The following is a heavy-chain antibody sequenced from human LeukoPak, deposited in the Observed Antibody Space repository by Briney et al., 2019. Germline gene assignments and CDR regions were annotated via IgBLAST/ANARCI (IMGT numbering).Heavy chain of an antibody. Sequence: PGGSLRLSCAASGFTFSSYAMSWVRQAPGKGLEWVAVISNDGGTIYYADSVKGRFTISRDSSKDTSYLQINSLRAEDTAVYYCAKGRPHSSGPSVIEYWGQGTLVTVSS. J-gene: IGHJ4*02. CDR1: GFTFSSYA. V-gene: IGHV3-23*01. CDR3: AKGRPHSSGPSVIEY. CDR2: ISNDGGTI. D-gene: IGHD6-19*01.